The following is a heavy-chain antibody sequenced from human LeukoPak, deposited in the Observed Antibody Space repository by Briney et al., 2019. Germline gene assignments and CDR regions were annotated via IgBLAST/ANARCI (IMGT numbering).Heavy chain of an antibody. CDR2: ISGSGSST. V-gene: IGHV3-23*01. CDR3: AKGSYSSGWYESDY. CDR1: GFTFSSCA. Sequence: GGSLRLSCAASGFTFSSCAMTWVRQAPGKGLEWVSGISGSGSSTYYADSVKGRFTISRDNSKNTLYLQMNSLRAEDTAVYYCAKGSYSSGWYESDYWGQGTLVTVSS. J-gene: IGHJ4*02. D-gene: IGHD6-19*01.